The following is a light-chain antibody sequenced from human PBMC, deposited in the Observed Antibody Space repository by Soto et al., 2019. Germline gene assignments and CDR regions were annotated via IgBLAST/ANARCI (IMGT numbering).Light chain of an antibody. Sequence: EIVMTQSPGTLSLSPGERATLSCRASQTINNNFLGWYQQKPGQPPRLLIFAASRRATGIPDRFSGSGSGTDLALTISRLEPGDFGVYYCQQYGSSPPYTFGQGTKLDIK. CDR2: AAS. V-gene: IGKV3-20*01. CDR1: QTINNNF. J-gene: IGKJ2*01. CDR3: QQYGSSPPYT.